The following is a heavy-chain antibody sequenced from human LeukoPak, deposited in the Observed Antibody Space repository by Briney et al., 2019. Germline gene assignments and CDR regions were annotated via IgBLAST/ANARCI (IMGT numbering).Heavy chain of an antibody. CDR2: IRYDERNK. Sequence: GGSLTLSCAASGFTLCSYVMLWVRQAPGKGLEGGAFIRYDERNKYYTASAKGRFTISRDNSKNTLHLQMNSLRAEDTAVYYCAKNPRDHSYGWSLLFIDCGGQGDLCTVSS. J-gene: IGHJ4*02. CDR1: GFTLCSYV. D-gene: IGHD5-18*01. V-gene: IGHV3-30*02. CDR3: AKNPRDHSYGWSLLFIDC.